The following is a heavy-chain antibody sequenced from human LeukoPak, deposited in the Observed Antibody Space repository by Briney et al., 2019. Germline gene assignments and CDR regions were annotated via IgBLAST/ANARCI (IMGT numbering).Heavy chain of an antibody. CDR2: IYYSGST. CDR3: ARFTPESRYFDL. CDR1: GGSISSYY. Sequence: SETLSLTCTVSGGSISSYYWSWIRQPPGKGLEWIGYIYYSGSTNYNPSLKSLVTISVDTSKNHFSLKLSSVTAADTAVYYCARFTPESRYFDLWDRGKVVTV. J-gene: IGHJ2*01. V-gene: IGHV4-59*01.